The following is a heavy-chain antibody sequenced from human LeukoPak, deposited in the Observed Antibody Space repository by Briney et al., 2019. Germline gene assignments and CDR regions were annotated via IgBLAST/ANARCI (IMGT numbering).Heavy chain of an antibody. V-gene: IGHV3-7*03. D-gene: IGHD6-19*01. Sequence: GGSLRLSCAASGLTLRSYWMSWVRQAPGKGLEWVANIKQDGSEKYYVDSVKGRFTISRDNAKSTLYLQMNSLRAEDTAVYYCAGEPYPGIGVAGLVNWGQGTLVTVSS. CDR1: GLTLRSYW. CDR3: AGEPYPGIGVAGLVN. J-gene: IGHJ4*02. CDR2: IKQDGSEK.